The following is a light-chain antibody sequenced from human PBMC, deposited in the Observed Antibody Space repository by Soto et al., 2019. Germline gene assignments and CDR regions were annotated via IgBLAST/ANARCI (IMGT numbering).Light chain of an antibody. CDR3: QQYYSPPLT. J-gene: IGKJ4*01. CDR2: WTS. Sequence: DIVMTQSPDSLAVSLGERATINCKSSQSVLYSSNNKNYVAWYQQRPGQPPKLIIYWTSIRESGVPDRFSGSWSWTDFTLTISILQAEDVAVYFCQQYYSPPLTFGGGTKVEIK. CDR1: QSVLYSSNNKNY. V-gene: IGKV4-1*01.